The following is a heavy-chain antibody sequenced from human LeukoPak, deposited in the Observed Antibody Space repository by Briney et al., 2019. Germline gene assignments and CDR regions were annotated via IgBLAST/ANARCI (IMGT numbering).Heavy chain of an antibody. J-gene: IGHJ4*02. CDR1: GFTFSSYW. CDR3: AREPLNYYDSSGYYYVINYFDY. D-gene: IGHD3-22*01. V-gene: IGHV3-7*01. Sequence: SGGSLRLSCAASGFTFSSYWMSWVRQAPGKGLEWVANIKQDGSEKYYVDSVKGRFTISRDNAKNSLYLQMNSLRAEDTAAYYCAREPLNYYDSSGYYYVINYFDYWGQGTLVTVSS. CDR2: IKQDGSEK.